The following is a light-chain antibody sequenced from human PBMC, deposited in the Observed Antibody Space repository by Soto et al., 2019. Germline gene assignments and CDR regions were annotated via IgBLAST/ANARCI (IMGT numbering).Light chain of an antibody. CDR1: QSVSSN. CDR2: GAS. Sequence: IVVTKSPELMSVAPKCGAALSCRAIQSVSSNLAWYQQKPCQAPRLLIYGASTRATGIPARFSGSGSGTEFTLTISSLQSEDFAVYYCQQYNNWPPTWTFGQGAKVDI. V-gene: IGKV3-15*01. CDR3: QQYNNWPPTWT. J-gene: IGKJ1*01.